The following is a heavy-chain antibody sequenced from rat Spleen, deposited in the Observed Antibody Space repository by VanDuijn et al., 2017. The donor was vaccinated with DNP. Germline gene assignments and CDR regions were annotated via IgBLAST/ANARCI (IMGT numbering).Heavy chain of an antibody. Sequence: EVQLVESGGGLVQPGRSLKLSCAAAGFTFSDYYMAWVRQAPTKGLEWVAYIRYDGGSTYYGDSVKGRFTISRDNAKSTLYLQMNSLKSEDMATYYYTRWHNSGFHFDYWGQGIMVTVSS. V-gene: IGHV5-22*01. J-gene: IGHJ2*01. CDR2: IRYDGGST. D-gene: IGHD4-3*01. CDR3: TRWHNSGFHFDY. CDR1: GFTFSDYY.